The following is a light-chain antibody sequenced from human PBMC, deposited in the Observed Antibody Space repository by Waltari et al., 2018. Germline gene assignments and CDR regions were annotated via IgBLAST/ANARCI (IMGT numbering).Light chain of an antibody. Sequence: QSALTQPASVSGSPGQSITISCTGTSSDVGSYNFVSWYQQHPGKAPKLIISEVTKWPSGVSNRFSGSKSGNTASLTISGLQADDEADYYCCSFASRIGVFGGGTKVTVL. V-gene: IGLV2-23*02. J-gene: IGLJ2*01. CDR2: EVT. CDR1: SSDVGSYNF. CDR3: CSFASRIGV.